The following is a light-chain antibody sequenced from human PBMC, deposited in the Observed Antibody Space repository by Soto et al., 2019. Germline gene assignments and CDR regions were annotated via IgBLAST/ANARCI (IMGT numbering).Light chain of an antibody. CDR1: QSISSW. CDR3: QQYNSYSPLT. CDR2: DAS. J-gene: IGKJ4*01. Sequence: DIQITQSPSTRSASVGDRVTISCRASQSISSWLAWYQQKPGKAPKLLIYDASSLESGVPSRFSGSGSGTEFTLTISSLQHDDFATYYCQQYNSYSPLTFGGGTKVDIK. V-gene: IGKV1-5*01.